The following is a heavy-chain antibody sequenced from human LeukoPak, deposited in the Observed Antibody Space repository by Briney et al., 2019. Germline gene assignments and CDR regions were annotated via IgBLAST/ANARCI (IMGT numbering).Heavy chain of an antibody. Sequence: ASVKVSCKASGYTFTGYYMHWVRQAPGQGLEWMGWINPNSGGTNYAQKFQGRVTMTRDTSISTAYMELSRLRSDDTAVYYCARDHDDFWSGYSTYGMDVWGQGTTVTVSS. D-gene: IGHD3-3*01. CDR3: ARDHDDFWSGYSTYGMDV. J-gene: IGHJ6*02. V-gene: IGHV1-2*02. CDR2: INPNSGGT. CDR1: GYTFTGYY.